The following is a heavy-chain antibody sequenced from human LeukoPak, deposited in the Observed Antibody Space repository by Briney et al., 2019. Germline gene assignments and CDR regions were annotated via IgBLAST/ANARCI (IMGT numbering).Heavy chain of an antibody. CDR1: GFTFSSYA. Sequence: PGGSLRLSCAASGFTFSSYAMSWVRQAPGKGLEWVSVIYSGGGTYYADSVKGRFTISRDTSKNTLYLQMNSLRTDDTAVYYCARDGASGRVKFDLWGRGTLVTVSS. V-gene: IGHV3-53*05. CDR3: ARDGASGRVKFDL. D-gene: IGHD6-19*01. J-gene: IGHJ2*01. CDR2: IYSGGGT.